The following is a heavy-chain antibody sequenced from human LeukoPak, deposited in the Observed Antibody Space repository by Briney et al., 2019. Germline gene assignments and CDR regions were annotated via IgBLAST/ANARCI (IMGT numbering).Heavy chain of an antibody. CDR1: GFTFSSYA. CDR3: AKDDNYYGSGSYLAY. D-gene: IGHD3-10*01. J-gene: IGHJ4*02. CDR2: ISGSGGST. Sequence: GGSLRLSCAASGFTFSSYAMSWVRQAPGKGLEWVSAISGSGGSTYYADPVKGRFTISRDNSKNTLYLQMNSLRAEDTAVYYCAKDDNYYGSGSYLAYWGQGTLVTVSS. V-gene: IGHV3-23*01.